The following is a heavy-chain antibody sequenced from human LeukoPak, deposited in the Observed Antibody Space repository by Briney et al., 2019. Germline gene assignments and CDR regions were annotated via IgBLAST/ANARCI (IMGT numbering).Heavy chain of an antibody. J-gene: IGHJ2*01. Sequence: GGSLRLSCAASGFTFSNYAMSWVRQAPGKGLEWVSAISASGGTTYYADSVKGRFTISRDNSKNTLYLQMNSLRAEDTAVYYCAKVLKALGSGSGSFDLWGRGTLVTVSS. CDR3: AKVLKALGSGSGSFDL. CDR1: GFTFSNYA. D-gene: IGHD1-26*01. CDR2: ISASGGTT. V-gene: IGHV3-23*01.